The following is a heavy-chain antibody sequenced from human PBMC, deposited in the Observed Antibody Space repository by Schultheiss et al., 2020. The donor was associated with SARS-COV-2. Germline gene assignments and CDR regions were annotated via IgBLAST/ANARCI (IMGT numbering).Heavy chain of an antibody. Sequence: GESLKISCAASGFTFITYGMHWVRQAPGKGLEWVSVISYDGSNKYYADSVKGRFTISRDNSKNTLYLQMNSLRAEDTAVYYCARDVGDAFDMWGQGTMVTVSS. D-gene: IGHD1-26*01. J-gene: IGHJ3*02. V-gene: IGHV3-30*03. CDR1: GFTFITYG. CDR2: ISYDGSNK. CDR3: ARDVGDAFDM.